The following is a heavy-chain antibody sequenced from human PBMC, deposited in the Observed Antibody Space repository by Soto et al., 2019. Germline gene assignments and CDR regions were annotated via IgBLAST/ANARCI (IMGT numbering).Heavy chain of an antibody. CDR2: IYYTGTT. CDR3: ARSAASAGVGWFDP. CDR1: GGSISTGGDGDY. D-gene: IGHD6-13*01. V-gene: IGHV4-31*03. Sequence: QVQLQESGPRLVKPSQTLTLSCTVSGGSISTGGDGDYWTWIRQHPGQGLEWIGYIYYTGTTYYNPSLKSRVTISVDTSKNQFSLNLSSVTAADTAIYYCARSAASAGVGWFDPWGQGTLVTVSS. J-gene: IGHJ5*02.